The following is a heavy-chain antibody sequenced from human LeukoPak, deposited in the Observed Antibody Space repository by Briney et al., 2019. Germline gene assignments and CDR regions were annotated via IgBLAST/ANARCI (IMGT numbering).Heavy chain of an antibody. D-gene: IGHD3-22*01. V-gene: IGHV3-33*01. CDR1: GFTFSSYG. CDR3: ARDGINYYDSSGYFDY. CDR2: IWYDGSNK. Sequence: GRSLRLSCAASGFTFSSYGMHWVRQAPGKELEWVAVIWYDGSNKYYADSVKGRFTISRDNSKNTLYLQMNSLRAEDTAVYYCARDGINYYDSSGYFDYWGQGTLVTVSS. J-gene: IGHJ4*02.